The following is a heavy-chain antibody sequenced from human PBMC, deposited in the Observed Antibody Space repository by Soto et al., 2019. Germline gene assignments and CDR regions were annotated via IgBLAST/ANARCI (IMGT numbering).Heavy chain of an antibody. CDR2: INPKSGGT. D-gene: IGHD2-8*01. Sequence: ASVKVSCKASGYSFTDYHIHWVRQAPGEGLEWLGRINPKSGGTSTAQKFQGWVTMTTDTSISTASMELTRLTSDDTAIYYCARGDSTDCSNGVCSFFYNHDMDVWGPGTTVTVSS. J-gene: IGHJ6*02. V-gene: IGHV1-2*04. CDR3: ARGDSTDCSNGVCSFFYNHDMDV. CDR1: GYSFTDYH.